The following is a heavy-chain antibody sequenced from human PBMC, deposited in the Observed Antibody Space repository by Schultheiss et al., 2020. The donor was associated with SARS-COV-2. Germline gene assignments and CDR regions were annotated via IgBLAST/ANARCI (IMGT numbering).Heavy chain of an antibody. D-gene: IGHD3-3*01. CDR1: GGSFSGYY. CDR3: ARVGVDGYSEPRGYFDY. V-gene: IGHV4-34*01. J-gene: IGHJ4*02. Sequence: SETLSLTCAVYGGSFSGYYWSWIRQPPGKGLEWIGEINHSGSTNYNPSLKSRVTISVDTSKNQFSLKLSSVTAADTAVYYCARVGVDGYSEPRGYFDYWGQGTLVTVSS. CDR2: INHSGST.